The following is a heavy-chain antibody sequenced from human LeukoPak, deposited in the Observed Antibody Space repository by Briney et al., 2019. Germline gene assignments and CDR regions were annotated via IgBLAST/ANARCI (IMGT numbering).Heavy chain of an antibody. CDR1: GSSISSDYY. V-gene: IGHV4-38-2*01. CDR2: IYHDETT. Sequence: SETLSLTCAVSGSSISSDYYWGWGRQHPGKGLEWVGSIYHDETTYYNPSLKSRVTISLVTSKKQFSLMLSSVTAADTAIYYCANADTEDFFDSWGQGILVTVSS. D-gene: IGHD2-8*01. CDR3: ANADTEDFFDS. J-gene: IGHJ4*02.